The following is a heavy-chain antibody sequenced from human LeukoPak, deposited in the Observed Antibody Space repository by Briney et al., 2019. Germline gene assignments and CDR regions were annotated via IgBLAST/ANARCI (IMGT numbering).Heavy chain of an antibody. CDR2: ISARGIST. Sequence: GGPLRLSCAASGFTFSSSAMSWVRQAPGKGLEWVSSISARGISTYYADSVKGRFTISRDNSKNTLYLQMNSLRGDDIGVYYCAKSFDFSNGHSPILTPFDSWGQGTLVSVSS. V-gene: IGHV3-23*01. J-gene: IGHJ4*02. CDR1: GFTFSSSA. CDR3: AKSFDFSNGHSPILTPFDS. D-gene: IGHD3-3*01.